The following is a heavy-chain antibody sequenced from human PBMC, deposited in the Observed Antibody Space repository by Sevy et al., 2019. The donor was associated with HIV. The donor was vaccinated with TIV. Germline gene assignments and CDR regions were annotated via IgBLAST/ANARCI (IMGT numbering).Heavy chain of an antibody. CDR1: GFTFSSYG. CDR2: RRYDGSNK. Sequence: GGSLRLSCAASGFTFSSYGMHWVRRAPGKGLEWVAFRRYDGSNKDYADSVKGRFTISRDNSKNTLYLQMNSLRAEDTAVYYCAKSYGDYRQYFDYWGQGTLVTVSS. J-gene: IGHJ4*02. V-gene: IGHV3-30*02. D-gene: IGHD4-17*01. CDR3: AKSYGDYRQYFDY.